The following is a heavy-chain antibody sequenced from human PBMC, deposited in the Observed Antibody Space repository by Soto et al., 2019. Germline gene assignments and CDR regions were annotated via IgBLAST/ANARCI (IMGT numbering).Heavy chain of an antibody. Sequence: EVQLVESGGGLVQPGRSLRLSCAASGFTFDDYAMHWVRQAPGKGLEWVSGISWNSGSIGYADSVKGRFTISRDNAKNSLYLQMNSLRAEDTALYYCAKDTLAEYSSSSCMDVWGKGTTVTVSS. D-gene: IGHD6-6*01. CDR2: ISWNSGSI. CDR3: AKDTLAEYSSSSCMDV. J-gene: IGHJ6*03. CDR1: GFTFDDYA. V-gene: IGHV3-9*01.